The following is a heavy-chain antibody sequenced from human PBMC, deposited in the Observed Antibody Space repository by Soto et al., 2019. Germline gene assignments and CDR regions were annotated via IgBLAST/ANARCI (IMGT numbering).Heavy chain of an antibody. CDR1: GFTFNNYA. CDR2: ISSSGYST. J-gene: IGHJ4*02. CDR3: AKGSVLVAAKFDS. Sequence: EVQLLESGGDLVQPGVSRRLSCAASGFTFNNYAMSWVRQAPGKGLEWVSAISSSGYSTYYADSVKDRFTISRDNSKNTVYLQMNNLRAEDTAVYYCAKGSVLVAAKFDSWGQGSLVTVSS. D-gene: IGHD2-21*02. V-gene: IGHV3-23*01.